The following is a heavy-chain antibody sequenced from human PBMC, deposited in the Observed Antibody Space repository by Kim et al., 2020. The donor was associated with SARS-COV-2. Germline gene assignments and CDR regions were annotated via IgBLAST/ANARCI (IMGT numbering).Heavy chain of an antibody. CDR3: ARVKRSTDAFDI. CDR2: INHSGST. D-gene: IGHD6-25*01. Sequence: SETLSLTCAVYGGSFSGYYWSWIRQPPGKGLEWIGEINHSGSTNYNPSLKSRVTISVDTSKNQFSLKLSSVTAADTAVYYCARVKRSTDAFDIWGQGTMV. J-gene: IGHJ3*02. CDR1: GGSFSGYY. V-gene: IGHV4-34*01.